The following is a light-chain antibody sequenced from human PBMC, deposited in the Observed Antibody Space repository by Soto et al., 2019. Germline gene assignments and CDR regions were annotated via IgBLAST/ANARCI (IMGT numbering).Light chain of an antibody. V-gene: IGKV3-20*01. J-gene: IGKJ4*01. CDR1: QSVNNNY. CDR2: GAS. Sequence: EIVLTQSPGTLSLSPGERATLSCRASQSVNNNYLACYQQKPGQAPRLLIYGASSRATSIPDRFSGSGSWTYFPLTISTLETEDFAVYYCQHYGSSPLTFGGGTKVEIK. CDR3: QHYGSSPLT.